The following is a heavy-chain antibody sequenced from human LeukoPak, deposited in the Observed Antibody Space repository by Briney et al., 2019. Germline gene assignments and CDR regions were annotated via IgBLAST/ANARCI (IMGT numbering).Heavy chain of an antibody. J-gene: IGHJ4*02. CDR1: GGSISDYF. D-gene: IGHD3-22*01. Sequence: SETLSLTCTVSGGSISDYFWSWIRQPPGKGLEWVGYVLYNGSTNYNPSLKSRVTISVDTSKNQFSLKLSSVTAADTAVYYCVIGSHYDSSAVPPEYWGQGTLVTVSS. CDR2: VLYNGST. V-gene: IGHV4-59*01. CDR3: VIGSHYDSSAVPPEY.